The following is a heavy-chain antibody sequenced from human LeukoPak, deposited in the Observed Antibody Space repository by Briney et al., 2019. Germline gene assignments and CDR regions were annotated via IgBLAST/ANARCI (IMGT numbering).Heavy chain of an antibody. Sequence: SETLSLTCAVYGGSFSGYYWSWIRQPPGKGLEWIGEINHSGSTNYNPSLKSRVTISVDTSKNQFSLKLSSVTAADTAVYYCARVNTGYSSSWYGLYYFDYWGQGTLVTVSS. V-gene: IGHV4-34*01. J-gene: IGHJ4*02. D-gene: IGHD6-13*01. CDR2: INHSGST. CDR3: ARVNTGYSSSWYGLYYFDY. CDR1: GGSFSGYY.